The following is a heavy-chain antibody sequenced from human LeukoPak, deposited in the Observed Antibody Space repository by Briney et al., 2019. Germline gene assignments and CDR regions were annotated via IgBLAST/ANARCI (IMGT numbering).Heavy chain of an antibody. J-gene: IGHJ4*02. Sequence: ASVKVSCKASGYTFSSYAMSWVRQAPGKGLEWVSAISGSGDSTYYADSVKGRFTISRDNSKNTLYLQMNSLRAEDTAVYYCAKNVRWSTFDYWGQGTLVTVPS. CDR2: ISGSGDST. V-gene: IGHV3-23*01. CDR1: GYTFSSYA. D-gene: IGHD4-23*01. CDR3: AKNVRWSTFDY.